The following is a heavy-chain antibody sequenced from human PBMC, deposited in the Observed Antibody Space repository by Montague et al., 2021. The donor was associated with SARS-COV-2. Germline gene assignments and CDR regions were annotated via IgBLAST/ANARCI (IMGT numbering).Heavy chain of an antibody. CDR3: ARGSGWMGNAFDT. CDR2: IYYSGST. J-gene: IGHJ3*02. D-gene: IGHD6-19*01. Sequence: SETLSLTCTVSGGSISSYYWSWIRQPPGKGLEWIGYIYYSGSTNYNPSLKSRVTISVGTSKNQFSLKLSSVTAADTAVYYCARGSGWMGNAFDTWGQGTMVTASS. V-gene: IGHV4-59*01. CDR1: GGSISSYY.